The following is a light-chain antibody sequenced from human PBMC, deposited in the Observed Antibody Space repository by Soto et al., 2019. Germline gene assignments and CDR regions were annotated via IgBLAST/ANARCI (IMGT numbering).Light chain of an antibody. CDR1: SSDVGGYNY. V-gene: IGLV2-14*01. J-gene: IGLJ1*01. CDR2: EVS. CDR3: CSYTSSSTYV. Sequence: QSALTQPPSVSGSPGQSVTISCTGTSSDVGGYNYVSWYQQHPGKAPKLMIYEVSNRPSGVSNRFSGSKSSNTASLTISGLQAEDEADYYCCSYTSSSTYVFGTGTNVTVL.